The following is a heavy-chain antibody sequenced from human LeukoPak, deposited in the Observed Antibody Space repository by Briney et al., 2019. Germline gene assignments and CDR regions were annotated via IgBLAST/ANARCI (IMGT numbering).Heavy chain of an antibody. J-gene: IGHJ4*02. CDR1: GFTFSSYA. CDR3: ARDTGGYDEGPLDY. D-gene: IGHD5-12*01. CDR2: ISYDESNK. V-gene: IGHV3-30-3*01. Sequence: GGSLRLSCAASGFTFSSYAMHWVRQAPGKGLEWVAVISYDESNKYYADSVKGRFTISRDNSKNTLYLQMNSLRAEDTAVYYCARDTGGYDEGPLDYWGQGTLVTVSS.